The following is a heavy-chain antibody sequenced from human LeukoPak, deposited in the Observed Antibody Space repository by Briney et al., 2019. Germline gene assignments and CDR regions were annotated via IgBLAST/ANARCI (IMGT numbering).Heavy chain of an antibody. J-gene: IGHJ4*02. D-gene: IGHD3-22*01. V-gene: IGHV1-2*02. CDR2: INPNSGGT. CDR3: ARGQYYYDSSGYLDY. CDR1: GYTFTGYY. Sequence: ASVKVSCKASGYTFTGYYMHWVRQAPGQGLEWMGWINPNSGGTNYAQKFQGRVTMTRDTSISTAYMELSRLGSDDTAVYYCARGQYYYDSSGYLDYWGQGTLVTVSS.